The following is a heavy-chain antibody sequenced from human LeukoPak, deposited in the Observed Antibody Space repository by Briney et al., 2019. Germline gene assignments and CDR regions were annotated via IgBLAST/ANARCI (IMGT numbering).Heavy chain of an antibody. CDR2: IYTSGST. V-gene: IGHV4-61*02. D-gene: IGHD1-26*01. J-gene: IGHJ4*02. CDR1: GGSISSGSYY. CDR3: ARGGLEQVGQRLDFDY. Sequence: SQTLSLTCTVSGGSISSGSYYWSWIRQPAGKGLEWIVRIYTSGSTNYNPFLKSRVTISVDTSKNQFSLKLSSVTAADTAVYYCARGGLEQVGQRLDFDYWGQGTLVTVSS.